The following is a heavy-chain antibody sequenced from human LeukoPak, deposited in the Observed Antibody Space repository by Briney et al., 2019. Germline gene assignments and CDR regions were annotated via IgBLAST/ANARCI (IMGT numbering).Heavy chain of an antibody. Sequence: GGSLRLSCAGSGYTFSSYEMNWVRQAPGKGLEWVSYISSSGSTIYYADSVKGRFTISRDNAKNSLYLQMNSLRAEDTAVYYCARGGRYFDWLLGYWGQGTLVTVSS. CDR3: ARGGRYFDWLLGY. V-gene: IGHV3-48*03. CDR2: ISSSGSTI. J-gene: IGHJ4*02. CDR1: GYTFSSYE. D-gene: IGHD3-9*01.